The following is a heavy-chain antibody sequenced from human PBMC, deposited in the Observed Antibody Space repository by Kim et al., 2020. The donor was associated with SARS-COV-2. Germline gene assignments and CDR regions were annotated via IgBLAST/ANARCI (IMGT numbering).Heavy chain of an antibody. J-gene: IGHJ6*02. CDR1: GFTFSSYG. CDR3: AKSIRGQWPNYYYYGMDV. Sequence: GGSLRLSCAASGFTFSSYGMHWVRQAPGKGLEWVAVISYDGSNKYYADSVKGRFTISRDNSKNTLYLQMNSLRAEDTAVYYCAKSIRGQWPNYYYYGMDVWGQGTTVTVSS. D-gene: IGHD6-19*01. V-gene: IGHV3-30*18. CDR2: ISYDGSNK.